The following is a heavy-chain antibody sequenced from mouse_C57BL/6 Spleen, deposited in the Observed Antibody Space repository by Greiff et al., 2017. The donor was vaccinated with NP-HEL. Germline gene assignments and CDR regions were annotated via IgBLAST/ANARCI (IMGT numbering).Heavy chain of an antibody. CDR3: TRVEDYGTFYAMDY. CDR1: GYTFTSYW. D-gene: IGHD2-1*01. J-gene: IGHJ4*01. Sequence: EVQLQQSGTVLARPGASVKMSCKTSGYTFTSYWMHWVKQRPGQGLEWIGAIYPGNSDTSYNQKFKGKAKLTAVTSASTAYMELSSLTNEDSAVYYCTRVEDYGTFYAMDYWGQGTSVTVSS. CDR2: IYPGNSDT. V-gene: IGHV1-5*01.